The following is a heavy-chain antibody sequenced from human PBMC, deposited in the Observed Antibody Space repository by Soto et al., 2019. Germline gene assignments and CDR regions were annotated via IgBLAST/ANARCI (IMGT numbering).Heavy chain of an antibody. Sequence: SVKVSCKASGGTFSSYAISWVRQAPGQGLEWMGGIIPIFGTANYAQKFQGRVTITADKSTSTAYMELSSLRSEDTAVYYCASHDDYYDSSGYYLAGAFDIWGQ. CDR2: IIPIFGTA. D-gene: IGHD3-22*01. CDR3: ASHDDYYDSSGYYLAGAFDI. V-gene: IGHV1-69*06. J-gene: IGHJ3*02. CDR1: GGTFSSYA.